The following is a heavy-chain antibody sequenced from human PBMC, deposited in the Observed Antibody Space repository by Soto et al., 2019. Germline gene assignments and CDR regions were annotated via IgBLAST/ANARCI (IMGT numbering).Heavy chain of an antibody. CDR2: IGEDGSEK. V-gene: IGHV3-7*03. D-gene: IGHD2-15*01. CDR3: ARGSGGHDYYYGMDV. CDR1: GFTFSTYW. J-gene: IGHJ6*02. Sequence: GGSLRLSCTASGFTFSTYWMSWVRQAPGMGLEWVANIGEDGSEKYYVDSVKGRFTISRDNAKNSLYLQMNSLRADDTAVYYCARGSGGHDYYYGMDVWGQGTTVTVSS.